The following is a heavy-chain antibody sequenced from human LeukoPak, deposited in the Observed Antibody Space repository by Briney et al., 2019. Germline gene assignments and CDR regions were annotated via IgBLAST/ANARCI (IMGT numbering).Heavy chain of an antibody. CDR2: IYYSGST. CDR1: GGSISSYY. Sequence: KPSETLSLTCTVSGGSISSYYWSWIRQPPGKGLEWIGDIYYSGSTNYNPSLKSRVTISVDTSKNQLSLKLSSVTAADTAVYYCARGRIAVAGTKNYFDYWGQGTLVTVSS. CDR3: ARGRIAVAGTKNYFDY. V-gene: IGHV4-59*01. D-gene: IGHD6-19*01. J-gene: IGHJ4*02.